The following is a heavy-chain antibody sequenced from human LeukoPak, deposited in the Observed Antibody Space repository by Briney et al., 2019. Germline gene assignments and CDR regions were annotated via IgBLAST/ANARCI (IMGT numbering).Heavy chain of an antibody. CDR1: GVSSSHYY. CDR3: ARDQGNNWNYGVWFDP. D-gene: IGHD1-7*01. Sequence: SETLSLTCTVSGVSSSHYYWNWIRQPAGKGLEWIGRIYPSGTTDYNPSLKSRVTMSVDMSKNQFSLKLNSVTAADTAVYYCARDQGNNWNYGVWFDPWGQGTLVTVSS. V-gene: IGHV4-4*07. CDR2: IYPSGTT. J-gene: IGHJ5*02.